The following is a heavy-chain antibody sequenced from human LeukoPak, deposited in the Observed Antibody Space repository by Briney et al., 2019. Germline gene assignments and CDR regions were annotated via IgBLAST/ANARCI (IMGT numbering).Heavy chain of an antibody. CDR2: ISSNGDST. J-gene: IGHJ4*02. CDR1: GFPFSTYV. V-gene: IGHV3-23*01. Sequence: SGGSLRLSCAASGFPFSTYVMNWVRQAPGKGLEWVSTISSNGDSTYYADSVKGRFAIFRDNSKNTLYLHMNSLGAEDTAVYYCARDWIGITMDHWGQGTLVTVSS. CDR3: ARDWIGITMDH. D-gene: IGHD1-20*01.